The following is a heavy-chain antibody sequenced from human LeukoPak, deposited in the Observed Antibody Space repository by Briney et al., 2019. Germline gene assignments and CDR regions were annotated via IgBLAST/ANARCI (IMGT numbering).Heavy chain of an antibody. CDR1: GYSLTIYW. D-gene: IGHD3-10*01. J-gene: IGHJ5*02. Sequence: GESLKISCKGSGYSLTIYWIGGVRPMTGNCLEWTRLIYPGDSDTRYSQSYQGQVTISADKSISTAYLQWSSLKASDTAMYYCARSPGGSGSYFWFDPWGQGTLVTVSS. CDR3: ARSPGGSGSYFWFDP. V-gene: IGHV5-51*01. CDR2: IYPGDSDT.